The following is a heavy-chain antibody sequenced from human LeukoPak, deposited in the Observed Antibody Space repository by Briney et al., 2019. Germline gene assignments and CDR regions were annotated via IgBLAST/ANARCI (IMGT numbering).Heavy chain of an antibody. CDR2: IYTSGST. Sequence: SQTLSLTCTVSGGSISSGSYYWSWIRQPAGKGLEWIGRIYTSGSTNYNPSLKSRVTISVDTSKNQFSLKLSSVTAADTAVYYCARAGSSTSARDYFDYWGQGTLVTVSS. D-gene: IGHD2-2*01. V-gene: IGHV4-61*02. J-gene: IGHJ4*02. CDR3: ARAGSSTSARDYFDY. CDR1: GGSISSGSYY.